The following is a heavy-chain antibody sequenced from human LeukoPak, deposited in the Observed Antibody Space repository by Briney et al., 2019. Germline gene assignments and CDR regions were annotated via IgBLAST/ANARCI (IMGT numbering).Heavy chain of an antibody. J-gene: IGHJ3*02. CDR3: ASFDDILTGFAFDI. V-gene: IGHV1-18*01. CDR2: ISAYNGNT. D-gene: IGHD3-9*01. CDR1: GYTFTSYG. Sequence: ASVKVSCKASGYTFTSYGISWVRQAPGQGLEWMGWISAYNGNTNYAQKLQGRVTMTTDTSTSTAHMELRSLRSDDTAVYYCASFDDILTGFAFDIWGQGTMVTVSS.